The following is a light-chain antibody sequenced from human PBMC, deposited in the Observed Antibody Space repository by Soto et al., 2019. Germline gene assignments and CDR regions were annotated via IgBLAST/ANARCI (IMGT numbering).Light chain of an antibody. Sequence: DVVMTQSPLSLPVTLGQPASISCRSNQSLVHSDGIAYFSWFQQRPGRSPRRLIYKVSNRDSGAPARLSGSGSGTDFALKISRVEAEDVGVYYCMQGTHWPITFGQGTRLEIK. J-gene: IGKJ5*01. V-gene: IGKV2-30*02. CDR3: MQGTHWPIT. CDR1: QSLVHSDGIAY. CDR2: KVS.